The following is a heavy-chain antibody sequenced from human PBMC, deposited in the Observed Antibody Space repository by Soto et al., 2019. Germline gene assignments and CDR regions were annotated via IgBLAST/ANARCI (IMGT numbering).Heavy chain of an antibody. CDR3: AREIGAGLGHYGMAV. D-gene: IGHD3-16*01. CDR2: ISYDGSNK. Sequence: GGSLRLSCAASGFTFSSYAMHWVRQAPGKVLEWVAVISYDGSNKYYADSVKGRFTISRDNSKNTLYLQMNSLRAEDTAVYYCAREIGAGLGHYGMAVWGQRSTVIVS. CDR1: GFTFSSYA. J-gene: IGHJ6*02. V-gene: IGHV3-30-3*01.